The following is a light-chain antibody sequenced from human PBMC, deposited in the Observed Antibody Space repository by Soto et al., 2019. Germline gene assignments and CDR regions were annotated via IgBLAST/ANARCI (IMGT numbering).Light chain of an antibody. Sequence: ENVMSQSPATLSVSPKETASLPCRASQSAGNFLAWYQQKPGQAPRLLIYYISTRATGIPARFSGSGSGTEFTLTINSLQSEDSAVYYCQQHNQWPITFGQGTRLAIK. CDR2: YIS. CDR1: QSAGNF. CDR3: QQHNQWPIT. V-gene: IGKV3D-15*01. J-gene: IGKJ5*01.